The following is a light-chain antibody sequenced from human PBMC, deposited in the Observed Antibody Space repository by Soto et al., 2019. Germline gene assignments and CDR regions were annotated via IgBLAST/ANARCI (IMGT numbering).Light chain of an antibody. Sequence: DIVMTQSPDSLAVSLGERATINCKSSQSVLYSSNNKNYLAWYQQKPGQPPKLLIYWASTREFGVPDRFSGSGSGTDFTLTISSPQAEDVAVYYCQQYHSTPRTFGQGTKVEIK. J-gene: IGKJ1*01. V-gene: IGKV4-1*01. CDR1: QSVLYSSNNKNY. CDR2: WAS. CDR3: QQYHSTPRT.